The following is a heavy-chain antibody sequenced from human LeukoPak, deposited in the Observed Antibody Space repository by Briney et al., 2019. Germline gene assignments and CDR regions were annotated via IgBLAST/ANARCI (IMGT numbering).Heavy chain of an antibody. D-gene: IGHD1/OR15-1a*01. J-gene: IGHJ4*02. CDR2: INPNSGGT. Sequence: ASVKVSCKPSGYTFTGYYIHWVRQAPGQGLEWMGWINPNSGGTNYAQKFQGRVTMTKDTSISTAYMELSRLRSDDTAVYYCARENIEQWPAFDYWGQGTPVTVSS. CDR3: ARENIEQWPAFDY. V-gene: IGHV1-2*02. CDR1: GYTFTGYY.